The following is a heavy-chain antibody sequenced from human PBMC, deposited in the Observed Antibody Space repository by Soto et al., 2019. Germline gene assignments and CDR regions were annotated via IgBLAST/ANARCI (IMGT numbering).Heavy chain of an antibody. CDR1: GGSISSGDYY. V-gene: IGHV4-30-4*01. Sequence: SETLSLTCTVSGGSISSGDYYWSWIRQPPGKGLEWIGYIYYSGSTYYNPSLKSRVTISVDTSKNQFSLKLSSVTAADTAVYYCAREEVGGYSGYETFDYWGQGILVTVSS. CDR2: IYYSGST. J-gene: IGHJ4*02. D-gene: IGHD5-12*01. CDR3: AREEVGGYSGYETFDY.